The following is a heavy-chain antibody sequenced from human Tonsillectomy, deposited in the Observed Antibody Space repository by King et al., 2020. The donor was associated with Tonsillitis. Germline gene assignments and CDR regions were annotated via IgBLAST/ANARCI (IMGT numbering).Heavy chain of an antibody. D-gene: IGHD5/OR15-5a*01. Sequence: VQLVQSGGGLVQPGGSLRLSCAASGFTFSNYDMTWVRQAPGKGLEWDSAISGRGDTTYYADSVKGRFTISRDNSKNTLHLQMNSLRADDTAVYYCAKDRAYSVYDSDSGLDFWGQGTLVTVSS. J-gene: IGHJ4*02. V-gene: IGHV3-23*04. CDR2: ISGRGDTT. CDR1: GFTFSNYD. CDR3: AKDRAYSVYDSDSGLDF.